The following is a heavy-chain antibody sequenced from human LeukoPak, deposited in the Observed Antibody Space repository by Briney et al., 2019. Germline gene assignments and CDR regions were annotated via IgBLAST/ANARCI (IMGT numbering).Heavy chain of an antibody. CDR2: IYTSGST. Sequence: SQTLSLTCTVSGGSISSGSYYWSWIRQPAGKGLEWIGRIYTSGSTNYNPSLKSRVTISVDTSKNQFSLKLSSVTAADTAVYYCAREPAYDYVWGSYRMYYFDYWGQGTLVTASS. V-gene: IGHV4-61*02. CDR3: AREPAYDYVWGSYRMYYFDY. CDR1: GGSISSGSYY. D-gene: IGHD3-16*02. J-gene: IGHJ4*02.